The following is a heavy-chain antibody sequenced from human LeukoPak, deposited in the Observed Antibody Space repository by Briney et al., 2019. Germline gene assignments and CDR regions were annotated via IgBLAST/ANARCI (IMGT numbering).Heavy chain of an antibody. CDR1: GFTFSSYA. CDR3: ARGNWFDP. Sequence: GGSLRLSCAASGFTFSSYAMSWVRQAPGKGLEWVSAIGTAGDTYYPGSVKGRFTISRENAKNSLYLQMNSLRAGDTAVYYCARGNWFDPWGQGTLVTVSS. V-gene: IGHV3-13*01. CDR2: IGTAGDT. J-gene: IGHJ5*02.